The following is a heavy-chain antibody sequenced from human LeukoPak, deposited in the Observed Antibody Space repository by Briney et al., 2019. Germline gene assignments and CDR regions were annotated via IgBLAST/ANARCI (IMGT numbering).Heavy chain of an antibody. Sequence: PGGSLRLSCAASGLNFNSYWVSWVRQAPGKGLECVANIKQDGSEIYFVDSVKGRFTISRDNAKSSLYLQMNSLRGEDTAVYYCARARYGSGGYFFDFWGQGTLVTVSS. J-gene: IGHJ4*02. CDR1: GLNFNSYW. D-gene: IGHD3-10*01. V-gene: IGHV3-7*04. CDR2: IKQDGSEI. CDR3: ARARYGSGGYFFDF.